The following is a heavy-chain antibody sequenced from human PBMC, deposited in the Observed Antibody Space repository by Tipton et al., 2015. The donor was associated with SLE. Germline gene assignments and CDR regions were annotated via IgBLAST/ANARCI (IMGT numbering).Heavy chain of an antibody. D-gene: IGHD6-19*01. CDR2: ISYDGSNK. J-gene: IGHJ3*02. Sequence: QVQLVQSGGGVVQPGRSLRLSCAASGFTFSSYAMHWVRQAPGKGLEWVAVISYDGSNKYYADSVKGRFTISRDNSKNTLYLQMNSLRAEDTAVYYCAKKMAVAGFDAFDIWGQGTMVTVSS. CDR1: GFTFSSYA. CDR3: AKKMAVAGFDAFDI. V-gene: IGHV3-30-3*02.